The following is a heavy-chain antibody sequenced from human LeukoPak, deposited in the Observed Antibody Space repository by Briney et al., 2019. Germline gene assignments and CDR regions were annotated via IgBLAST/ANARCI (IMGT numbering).Heavy chain of an antibody. CDR2: ISSSGSTI. D-gene: IGHD6-19*01. CDR3: ARDSSSSGSADY. V-gene: IGHV3-48*03. CDR1: GFTFSSYE. J-gene: IGHJ4*02. Sequence: TGGSLRLSCAASGFTFSSYEMNWVRQAPGKGLEWVSYISSSGSTIYYADSVKGRFTISRDNAKNSLYLQMNSLRAEDTAVYYCARDSSSSGSADYWGQGTLVTVSS.